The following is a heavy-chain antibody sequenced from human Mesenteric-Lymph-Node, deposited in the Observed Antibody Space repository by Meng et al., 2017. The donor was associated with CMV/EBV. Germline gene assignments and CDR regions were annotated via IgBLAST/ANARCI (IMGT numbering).Heavy chain of an antibody. J-gene: IGHJ6*02. CDR2: IYPDDFDT. CDR1: AYTFSNYY. D-gene: IGHD3-16*01. V-gene: IGHV5-51*01. Sequence: GESLKISCKGSAYTFSNYYIAWVRQMPGKGLEWMGIIYPDDFDTRYSPSFQGQVTISVDKSINTAYLRWSSLKASDTAIYYCARQGGSNFGMDVWDQGTTVTV. CDR3: ARQGGSNFGMDV.